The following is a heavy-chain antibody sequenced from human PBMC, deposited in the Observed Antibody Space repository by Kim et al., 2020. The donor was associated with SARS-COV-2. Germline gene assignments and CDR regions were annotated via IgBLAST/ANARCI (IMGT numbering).Heavy chain of an antibody. Sequence: GGSLRLSCAVSGFTFSKSWMAWVRQAPGEGLEWVAKINPDGSGKYYVDSVKGRFTISRDNPRHSLYLQMDSLRAEDTAVYYCATSGGGTWGQGTLVTVSS. J-gene: IGHJ5*02. CDR3: ATSGGGT. CDR2: INPDGSGK. CDR1: GFTFSKSW. V-gene: IGHV3-7*03. D-gene: IGHD3-16*01.